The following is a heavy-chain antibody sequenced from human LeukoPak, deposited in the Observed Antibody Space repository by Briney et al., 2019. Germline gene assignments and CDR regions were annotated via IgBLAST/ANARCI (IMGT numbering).Heavy chain of an antibody. CDR3: ARYDGSGFKYHFDY. CDR2: ISYDGSNK. CDR1: GFTFSSYA. Sequence: GGSLRLSCAASGFTFSSYAMHWVRQPPGKGLEWVAVISYDGSNKYYADSVKGRFTISRDNAKNSLYLQMNSLRAEDTAVYYCARYDGSGFKYHFDYWGQGTLVTVSS. D-gene: IGHD3-22*01. V-gene: IGHV3-30-3*01. J-gene: IGHJ4*02.